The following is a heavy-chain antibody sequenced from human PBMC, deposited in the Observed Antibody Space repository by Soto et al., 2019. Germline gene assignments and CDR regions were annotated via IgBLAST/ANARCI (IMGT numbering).Heavy chain of an antibody. CDR3: ARAHGYSYGSIDY. Sequence: ASLKVSCQASGYTFTSYYMHCQRQATVQGLVRKGIINPSGGSTSYAQKYQGRVTTTRDMSTSSVYMKLSSLRSEYTAVYYCARAHGYSYGSIDYWRQGTLVTVAS. V-gene: IGHV1-46*01. D-gene: IGHD5-18*01. CDR2: INPSGGST. CDR1: GYTFTSYY. J-gene: IGHJ4*02.